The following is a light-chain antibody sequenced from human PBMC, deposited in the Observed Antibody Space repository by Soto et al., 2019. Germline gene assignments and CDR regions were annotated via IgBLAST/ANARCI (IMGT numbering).Light chain of an antibody. CDR3: TSYAGGDSPYV. V-gene: IGLV2-23*02. CDR2: EVS. Sequence: SVLTQPPSVSASPGQSLTISCTGTSGVVGYYNLVSCSQQNPGKAPKHMIDEVSKRPSGVSNRLSGAKPGVTASLPISGLQAEDEADYYCTSYAGGDSPYVFGTGTKLTVL. CDR1: SGVVGYYNL. J-gene: IGLJ1*01.